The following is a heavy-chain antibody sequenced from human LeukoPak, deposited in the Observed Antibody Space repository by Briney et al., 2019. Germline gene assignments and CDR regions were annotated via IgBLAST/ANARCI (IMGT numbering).Heavy chain of an antibody. D-gene: IGHD2-15*01. J-gene: IGHJ4*02. CDR1: GGSISSGGYN. CDR2: IYYSGTN. V-gene: IGHV4-31*03. CDR3: ARGYCIGGSCYVDY. Sequence: SETLSLTCTVSGGSISSGGYNWSWLRPQQGKGLVWIVQIYYSGTNYYNPSLKRRVTISIDTSKKHFSLMLSSVTAADTAVYYCARGYCIGGSCYVDYWGQGTLVTVSS.